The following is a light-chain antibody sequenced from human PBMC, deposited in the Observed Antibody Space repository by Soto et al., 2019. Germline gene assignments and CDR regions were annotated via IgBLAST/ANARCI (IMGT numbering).Light chain of an antibody. CDR1: QDISKY. V-gene: IGKV1-33*01. Sequence: DIQMTQSPSSLSASVGDRVTITCQASQDISKYLNWYQQKPGKAPKLLIYDASNLEAGVPSRFSGTGSGTFYTLTISSLHPDDFAAYHCQQYVSIPFTFGPGTKVEIK. J-gene: IGKJ3*01. CDR2: DAS. CDR3: QQYVSIPFT.